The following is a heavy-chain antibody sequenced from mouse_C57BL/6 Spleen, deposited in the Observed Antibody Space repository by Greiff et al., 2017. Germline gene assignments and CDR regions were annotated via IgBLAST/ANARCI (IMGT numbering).Heavy chain of an antibody. CDR2: IKPNNGGT. V-gene: IGHV1-18*01. CDR1: GYTFTDYN. D-gene: IGHD1-1*01. Sequence: DVKLVESGPELVKPGASVKIPCKASGYTFTDYNMDWVQQSHGKSLEWIGNIKPNNGGTIYNQKFKGKATLTVDKSSSTAYMELRSLTSEDTAVYYCARSDGSRHWYFEGWGTGTTVTVSS. J-gene: IGHJ1*03. CDR3: ARSDGSRHWYFEG.